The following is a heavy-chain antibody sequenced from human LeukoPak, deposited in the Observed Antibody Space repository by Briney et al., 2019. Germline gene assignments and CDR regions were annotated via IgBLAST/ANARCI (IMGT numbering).Heavy chain of an antibody. Sequence: GGSLRLSCAPSGFTIRNYATNWVRQAPGKGLVWVAAISASGGSTYYADSVKGRFTISRDNSKNTLYLQMNSLRAEDTAVYSCAKSFFYDSNNAFDIWGQGTMVTVSS. CDR2: ISASGGST. D-gene: IGHD3-22*01. CDR3: AKSFFYDSNNAFDI. V-gene: IGHV3-23*01. CDR1: GFTIRNYA. J-gene: IGHJ3*02.